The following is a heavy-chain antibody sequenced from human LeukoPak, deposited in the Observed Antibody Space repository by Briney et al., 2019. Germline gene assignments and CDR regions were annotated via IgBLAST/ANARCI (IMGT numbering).Heavy chain of an antibody. V-gene: IGHV1-69*04. Sequence: SVKVSCKASGGTFSSYAISWVRQAPGQGLEWMGRIIPILGIANYAQKFQGRVTITADKSTSTAYMELSRLRSDDTAVYYCARGVGPYYDSSGYQYYFDYWGQGTLVTVSS. CDR3: ARGVGPYYDSSGYQYYFDY. J-gene: IGHJ4*02. CDR2: IIPILGIA. D-gene: IGHD3-22*01. CDR1: GGTFSSYA.